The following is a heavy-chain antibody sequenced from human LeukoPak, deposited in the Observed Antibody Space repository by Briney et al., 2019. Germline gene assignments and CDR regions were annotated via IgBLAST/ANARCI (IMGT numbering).Heavy chain of an antibody. Sequence: ASVKVSCKASGCTFTGYYMHWVRQAPGQGLEWMGWINAGNGNTKYSQKFQGRVTITRDTSASTAYMELSSLRSEDTAVYYCARVGLAAAGIDYWGQGTLVTVSS. CDR1: GCTFTGYY. CDR3: ARVGLAAAGIDY. J-gene: IGHJ4*02. V-gene: IGHV1-3*01. CDR2: INAGNGNT. D-gene: IGHD6-13*01.